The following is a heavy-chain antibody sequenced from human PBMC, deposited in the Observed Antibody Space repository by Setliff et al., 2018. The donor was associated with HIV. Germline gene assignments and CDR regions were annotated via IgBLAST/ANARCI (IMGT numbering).Heavy chain of an antibody. V-gene: IGHV3-7*03. CDR3: ASSRPPDDSSGFLDH. CDR1: GFTFSTSW. CDR2: IKGDGSAE. J-gene: IGHJ4*02. D-gene: IGHD3-22*01. Sequence: GGSLRLSCAASGFTFSTSWMTWVRQAPGQGLEWVANIKGDGSAEYYVDPAKGRFTISRDNAKNSLYLQMNSLRAEDTAIYYCASSRPPDDSSGFLDHWGQGTLVTVSS.